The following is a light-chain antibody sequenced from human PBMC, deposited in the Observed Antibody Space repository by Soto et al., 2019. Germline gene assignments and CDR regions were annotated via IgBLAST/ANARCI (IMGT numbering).Light chain of an antibody. V-gene: IGKV1-5*01. J-gene: IGKJ1*01. Sequence: DIQMTQSPSTLSASVGDRVTITFRASPSISSWLAWYQQKPGKAPKLLIYDASSLDSGVPYRFSGSGSGTEFTLTIRSLQPDDFATYSCKKYNSYSTCGQGTKVEIK. CDR3: KKYNSYST. CDR2: DAS. CDR1: PSISSW.